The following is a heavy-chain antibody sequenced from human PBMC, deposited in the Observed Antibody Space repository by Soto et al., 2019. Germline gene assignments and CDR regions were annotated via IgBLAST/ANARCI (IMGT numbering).Heavy chain of an antibody. CDR1: GYIFTGYH. J-gene: IGHJ6*02. CDR3: TKDGRFDSDGSLYYYYYGMDV. CDR2: INPNSGGT. D-gene: IGHD2-15*01. Sequence: ASVKVSCKASGYIFTGYHMHWVRQAPGQGLEWMGWINPNSGGTKYAQKFQGRVTMTRDTSISTAYMELSSLRSDDTAVYFCTKDGRFDSDGSLYYYYYGMDVWGQGTTVTVSS. V-gene: IGHV1-2*02.